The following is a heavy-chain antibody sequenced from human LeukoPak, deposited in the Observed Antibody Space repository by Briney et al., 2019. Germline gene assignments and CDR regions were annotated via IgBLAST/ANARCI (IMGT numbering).Heavy chain of an antibody. CDR2: INHSGST. CDR1: GGSFSGYY. J-gene: IGHJ4*02. D-gene: IGHD4-17*01. Sequence: SETLSLTCAVYGGSFSGYYWSWIRQPPGKGLEWIGEINHSGSTNYNPSLKSRVTISVDTSKNQFSLKLRSVTAADTAVYYCAREGGDYTSWDYWGQGTLVTVSS. V-gene: IGHV4-34*01. CDR3: AREGGDYTSWDY.